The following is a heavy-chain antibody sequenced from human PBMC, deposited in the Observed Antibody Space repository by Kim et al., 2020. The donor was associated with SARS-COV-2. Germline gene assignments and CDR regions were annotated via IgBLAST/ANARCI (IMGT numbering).Heavy chain of an antibody. D-gene: IGHD2-15*01. J-gene: IGHJ6*02. CDR2: IYPGDSDT. V-gene: IGHV5-51*01. Sequence: GESLKISCKGSGYSFTSYWIGWVRQMPGKGLEWMGIIYPGDSDTRYSPSFQGQVTISADKSISTAYLQWSSLKASDTAMYYCARLPLGYCSGGSCSPGGMDVLGQGTTVTVSS. CDR1: GYSFTSYW. CDR3: ARLPLGYCSGGSCSPGGMDV.